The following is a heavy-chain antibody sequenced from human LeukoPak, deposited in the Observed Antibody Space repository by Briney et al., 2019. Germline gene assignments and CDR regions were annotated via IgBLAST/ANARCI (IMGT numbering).Heavy chain of an antibody. J-gene: IGHJ6*02. Sequence: GGSLRLSCAASGFTVNSNDMSWVRQAPGKGLEWVSSSGSGGSRYYGDSVKGRFTLSRDNSKNTLYLQMDSLRAEDTAIYYCARAYGDYALDYYGMDVWGQATTVAVPS. CDR1: GFTVNSND. D-gene: IGHD4-17*01. CDR2: SGSGGSR. CDR3: ARAYGDYALDYYGMDV. V-gene: IGHV3-53*01.